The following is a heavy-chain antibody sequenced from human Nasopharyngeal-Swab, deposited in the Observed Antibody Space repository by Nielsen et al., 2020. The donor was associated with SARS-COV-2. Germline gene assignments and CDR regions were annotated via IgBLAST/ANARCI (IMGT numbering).Heavy chain of an antibody. D-gene: IGHD3-10*01. CDR1: QFNFENFA. Sequence: GESLKISCAASQFNFENFAMSWFRQGPVRGLEWVSSISADGRHTYYADAVEGRVTTSRDNSKSTLFLQMDILGADDTAVYFCARVLSGPNVGDDAFSIWGQGTRVTVSS. V-gene: IGHV3-23*01. CDR2: ISADGRHT. J-gene: IGHJ3*02. CDR3: ARVLSGPNVGDDAFSI.